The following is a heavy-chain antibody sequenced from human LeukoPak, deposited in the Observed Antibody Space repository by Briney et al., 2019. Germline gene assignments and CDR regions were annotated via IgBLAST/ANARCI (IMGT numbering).Heavy chain of an antibody. CDR3: ATDSSGYKSFDY. CDR2: ISSSSSLI. D-gene: IGHD3-22*01. Sequence: PGGSLRLSCAATGFTFSTYNMNWVRQAPGKGLEWVSYISSSSSLIYYADSVKGRFTISRDNAKNSLYLQMNSLRAEDTAVYFCATDSSGYKSFDYWGQGTLVTVSS. V-gene: IGHV3-48*01. J-gene: IGHJ4*02. CDR1: GFTFSTYN.